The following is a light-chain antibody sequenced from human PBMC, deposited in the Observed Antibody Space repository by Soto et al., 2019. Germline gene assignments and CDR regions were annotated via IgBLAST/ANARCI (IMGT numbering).Light chain of an antibody. CDR1: SSDVGGYNY. Sequence: QSALTQPPSASGSPGQSVTIPCTGTSSDVGGYNYVSWYQQHPGKAPKLMIYEVTKRPSGVPDRFSGSKSGNTASLTVSGLLAEDEADYYCSSHGGINNVVFGGGTKLTVL. CDR3: SSHGGINNVV. CDR2: EVT. J-gene: IGLJ3*02. V-gene: IGLV2-8*01.